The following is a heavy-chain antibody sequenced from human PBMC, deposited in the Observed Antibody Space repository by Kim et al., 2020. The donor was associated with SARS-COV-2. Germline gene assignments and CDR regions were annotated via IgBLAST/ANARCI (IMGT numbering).Heavy chain of an antibody. CDR2: IIPIFGTA. Sequence: SVKVSCKASGGTFSSYAISWVRQAPGQGLEWMGGIIPIFGTANYAQKFQGRVTITADESTSTAYMELSSLRSEDTAVYYCARDLVGSSSWFRFDYWGQGTLVTVSS. J-gene: IGHJ4*02. CDR3: ARDLVGSSSWFRFDY. V-gene: IGHV1-69*13. CDR1: GGTFSSYA. D-gene: IGHD6-13*01.